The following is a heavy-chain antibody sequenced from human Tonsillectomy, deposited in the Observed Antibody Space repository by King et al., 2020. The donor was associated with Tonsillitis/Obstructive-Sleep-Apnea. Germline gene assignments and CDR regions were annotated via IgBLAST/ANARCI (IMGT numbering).Heavy chain of an antibody. V-gene: IGHV3-23*04. D-gene: IGHD2-2*01. CDR3: AKALGSSRRDSYYGMDV. J-gene: IGHJ6*02. CDR2: ISGSGGST. Sequence: VQLVESGGGLVQPGGSLRLSCAASGFTFSSYAVSWVRQAPGKGLEWVSAISGSGGSTYYADSVKGRFTISRDNSKNTLYLQMISLRAEDTAVYYCAKALGSSRRDSYYGMDVWGQGTTVTVSS. CDR1: GFTFSSYA.